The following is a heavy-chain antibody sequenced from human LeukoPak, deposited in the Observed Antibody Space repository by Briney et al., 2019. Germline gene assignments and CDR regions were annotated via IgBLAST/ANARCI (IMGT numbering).Heavy chain of an antibody. J-gene: IGHJ4*02. V-gene: IGHV4-59*08. CDR2: IYYSGST. CDR3: ARQGYSYGYFDY. CDR1: GGSISTYY. D-gene: IGHD5-18*01. Sequence: SETLSLTCTVSGGSISTYYWSWIRQPPGKGLEWIGHIYYSGSTNYNPSLKSRVTISVDTSKNQFSLKLSSVTAADTAVYYCARQGYSYGYFDYRGQGTLVTVSS.